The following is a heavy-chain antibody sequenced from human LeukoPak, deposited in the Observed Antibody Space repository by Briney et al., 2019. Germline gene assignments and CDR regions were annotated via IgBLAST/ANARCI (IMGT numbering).Heavy chain of an antibody. CDR1: GFTVSSNY. Sequence: GGSLRLSCAASGFTVSSNYMSWVRQAPGKGLEWVSVIYSGGSTYYADSVKGRFTISRDNSKNTLYLQMNSLRAEDTAVYYCARSPIYGTGYYKVYYYYGMDVWGQGTTVTVSS. CDR3: ARSPIYGTGYYKVYYYYGMDV. CDR2: IYSGGST. D-gene: IGHD3-9*01. V-gene: IGHV3-66*01. J-gene: IGHJ6*02.